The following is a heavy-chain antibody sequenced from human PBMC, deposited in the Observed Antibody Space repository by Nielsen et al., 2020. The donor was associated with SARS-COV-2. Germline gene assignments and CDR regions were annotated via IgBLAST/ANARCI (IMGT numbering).Heavy chain of an antibody. CDR1: GFTFSSYA. D-gene: IGHD6-13*01. J-gene: IGHJ4*02. V-gene: IGHV3-30*04. CDR2: ISYDGSNK. Sequence: GGSLRLSCAASGFTFSSYAMHWVRQAPGKGLEWVAVISYDGSNKYYADSVKGRFTISRDNSKNTLYLQMNSLRAEDTAVYYCARVGHSSSWWGQGTLFTVSS. CDR3: ARVGHSSSW.